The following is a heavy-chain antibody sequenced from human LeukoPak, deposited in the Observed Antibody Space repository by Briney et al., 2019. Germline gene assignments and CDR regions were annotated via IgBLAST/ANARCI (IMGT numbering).Heavy chain of an antibody. CDR3: AKGGYSGHEFDF. CDR1: GFTFDDYA. CDR2: ISWSSGSI. D-gene: IGHD5-12*01. J-gene: IGHJ5*01. V-gene: IGHV3-9*01. Sequence: PGRSLRLSCAASGFTFDDYAMHWVRQAPGKGLEWVSGISWSSGSIGYADSVKGRFTISRDNAKNSLYLQMNSLTVEDTAVYYCAKGGYSGHEFDFWGQGALVTVSS.